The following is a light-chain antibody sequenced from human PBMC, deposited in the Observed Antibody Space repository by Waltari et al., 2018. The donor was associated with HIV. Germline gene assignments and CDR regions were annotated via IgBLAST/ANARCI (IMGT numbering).Light chain of an antibody. CDR3: QQYYTTPRT. CDR1: QSVLYSSNNKNY. J-gene: IGKJ1*01. Sequence: DFVMTQSPDSLAVSLGARATINCKSHQSVLYSSNNKNYLAWYQQKPGQPPKLLIYWASTRESGVPDRFTGTGSGTDFTLTISSLQAEDVAVYYCQQYYTTPRTFGQGTKVVIK. CDR2: WAS. V-gene: IGKV4-1*01.